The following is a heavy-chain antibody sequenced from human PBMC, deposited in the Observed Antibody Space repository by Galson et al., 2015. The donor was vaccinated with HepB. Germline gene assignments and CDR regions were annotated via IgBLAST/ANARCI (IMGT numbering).Heavy chain of an antibody. CDR1: GYTVTEIP. Sequence: SVKVSCKVSGYTVTEIPMHWVRQAPGKGLEWMGGFDPEDGETIYAQKFQGRVTMTEDTSTDTAYMELSSLRSEDTAVYYCATESGRDCTNGVCSTGFDPWGQGTLVTVSS. CDR2: FDPEDGET. CDR3: ATESGRDCTNGVCSTGFDP. J-gene: IGHJ5*02. D-gene: IGHD2-8*01. V-gene: IGHV1-24*01.